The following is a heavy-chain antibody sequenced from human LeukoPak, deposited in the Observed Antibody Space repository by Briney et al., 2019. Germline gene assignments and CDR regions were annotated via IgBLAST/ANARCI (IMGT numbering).Heavy chain of an antibody. D-gene: IGHD2-15*01. J-gene: IGHJ6*03. V-gene: IGHV3-7*03. CDR2: IKQDGSEK. CDR1: GFTFSTYR. CDR3: AKNGDRGAYCSGGTCYPYYYYYMDV. Sequence: PGGSLRLSCAASGFTFSTYRMSWVRQAPGKGLEWVANIKQDGSEKHYVDSVKGRFTISRDNAKNTLYLQMNSLRAEDTAIYYCAKNGDRGAYCSGGTCYPYYYYYMDVWGKGTTVTISS.